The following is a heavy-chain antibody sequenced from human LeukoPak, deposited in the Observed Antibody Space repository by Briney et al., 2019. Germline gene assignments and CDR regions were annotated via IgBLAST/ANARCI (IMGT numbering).Heavy chain of an antibody. J-gene: IGHJ5*02. V-gene: IGHV4-39*07. D-gene: IGHD4-11*01. Sequence: SETLSLTCTVSGGSISSSSYYWGWIRQPPGKGLEWIGSIYYSGSTYYNPSLKSRVTISVDTSKNQFSLKLSSATAADTAVYYCARDESYSNYNNWFDPWGQGTLVTVSP. CDR2: IYYSGST. CDR3: ARDESYSNYNNWFDP. CDR1: GGSISSSSYY.